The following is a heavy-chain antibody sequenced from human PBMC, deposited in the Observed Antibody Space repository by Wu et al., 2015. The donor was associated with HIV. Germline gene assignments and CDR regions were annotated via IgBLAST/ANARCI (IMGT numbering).Heavy chain of an antibody. CDR3: VSGDYGSGTYYYYDMDV. V-gene: IGHV1-2*02. CDR2: INPNSGGT. D-gene: IGHD3-10*01. Sequence: QVQLVQSGAEVKKPGASVKVSCKASGYTFTGYYMHWVRQAPGQGLEWMGWINPNSGGTNYAQKFQGRVTMTRDTSISTAYMELSRLRSDDTAVYYCVSGDYGSGTYYYYDMDVWGQGTTVTVS. CDR1: GYTFTGYY. J-gene: IGHJ6*02.